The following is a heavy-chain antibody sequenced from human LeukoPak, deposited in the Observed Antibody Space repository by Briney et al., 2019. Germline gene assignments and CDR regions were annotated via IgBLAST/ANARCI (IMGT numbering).Heavy chain of an antibody. CDR3: ARSITIFGVVNLNWFDP. CDR2: IYTSGST. V-gene: IGHV4-61*02. Sequence: ASQTLSLTCTVSGGSISSGSYYWSWIRQPAGKGLEWIGRIYTSGSTYYNPSLKSRVTISVDTSKNQFSLKLSSVTAADTAVYYCARSITIFGVVNLNWFDPWGQGTLVTVSS. CDR1: GGSISSGSYY. D-gene: IGHD3-3*01. J-gene: IGHJ5*02.